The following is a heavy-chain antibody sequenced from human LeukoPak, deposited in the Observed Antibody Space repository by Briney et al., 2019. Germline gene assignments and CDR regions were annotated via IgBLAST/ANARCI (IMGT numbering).Heavy chain of an antibody. CDR1: GGPISSYY. D-gene: IGHD2-15*01. J-gene: IGHJ3*02. V-gene: IGHV4-59*01. CDR2: LYYRWST. Sequence: SETLSLTCSVSGGPISSYYWSWIRQPPGKGLEWIGYLYYRWSTNSNPSLKSRVTMSVDTSKNQFSLKLRSVTAADTAVYYCARGGSRISNAFDIWGQGTMVTVSS. CDR3: ARGGSRISNAFDI.